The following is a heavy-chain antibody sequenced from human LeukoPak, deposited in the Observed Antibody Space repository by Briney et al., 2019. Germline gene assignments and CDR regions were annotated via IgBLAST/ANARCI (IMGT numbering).Heavy chain of an antibody. CDR2: MYYSGST. CDR3: ARRDGSGYYGYYFDH. V-gene: IGHV4-59*01. Sequence: SETLSLTCTVSGGSITSYYWSWIRQPPGKGLEGIGDMYYSGSTNYNPSLKSRVTISEDTSKNQFSLRLSSVTAADTAVYYCARRDGSGYYGYYFDHWGQGTLVTVSS. J-gene: IGHJ4*02. CDR1: GGSITSYY. D-gene: IGHD3-22*01.